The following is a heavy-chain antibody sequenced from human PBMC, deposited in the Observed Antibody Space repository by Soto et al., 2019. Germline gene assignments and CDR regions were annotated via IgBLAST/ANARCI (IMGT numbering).Heavy chain of an antibody. J-gene: IGHJ3*02. CDR3: ARSTMPNAFDI. Sequence: KSSETLSLTCTVSGGSVSSGSYYWSWIRQPPGKGLEWIGYIYYSGSTNYNPSLKSRVTISVDTSKNQFSLKLSSVTAADTAVYYCARSTMPNAFDIWGQGTMVTVSS. D-gene: IGHD2-2*01. CDR1: GGSVSSGSYY. CDR2: IYYSGST. V-gene: IGHV4-61*01.